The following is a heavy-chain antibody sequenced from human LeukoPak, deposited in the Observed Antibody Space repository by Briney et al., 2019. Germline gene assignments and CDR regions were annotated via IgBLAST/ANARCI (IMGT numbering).Heavy chain of an antibody. J-gene: IGHJ3*02. CDR2: IRGSGGGT. CDR1: GITFSTYA. D-gene: IGHD4-17*01. Sequence: GGSLRLSCAASGITFSTYAMTWVRQAPGKGLEWVSSIRGSGGGTDYADSVKGRFTISRDNSRDTLFLQMNSLRAEDTALYYCTRDPNGDYVGAFDKWGPGTMVTVSS. V-gene: IGHV3-23*01. CDR3: TRDPNGDYVGAFDK.